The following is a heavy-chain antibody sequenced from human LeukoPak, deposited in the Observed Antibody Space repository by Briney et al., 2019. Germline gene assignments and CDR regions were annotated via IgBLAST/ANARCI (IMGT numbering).Heavy chain of an antibody. D-gene: IGHD1-7*01. CDR1: GFTFSSYW. J-gene: IGHJ4*02. CDR3: ATAGNYRFDY. CDR2: INPDGSTT. Sequence: GGSLRLSCAGSGFTFSSYWVHWVRQAPGRGLVWVSRINPDGSTTNYADSVKGRFTISRDNAKNTLYLQMNSLRAEDTAVYYCATAGNYRFDYWGQGTLVTVSS. V-gene: IGHV3-74*01.